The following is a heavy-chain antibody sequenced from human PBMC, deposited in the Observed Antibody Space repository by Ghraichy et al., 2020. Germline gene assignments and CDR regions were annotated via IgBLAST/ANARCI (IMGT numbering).Heavy chain of an antibody. J-gene: IGHJ4*02. V-gene: IGHV3-33*01. Sequence: LSLTCAASGFTFRSYGMHWVRQAPGKGLEWVAVIWYDGSNKYYADSVKGRFTISRDNSKNTLYLQMNSLRAEDTAVYYCARFDCSSTSCHDLFDYWGQGTLITASS. CDR3: ARFDCSSTSCHDLFDY. CDR1: GFTFRSYG. CDR2: IWYDGSNK. D-gene: IGHD2-2*01.